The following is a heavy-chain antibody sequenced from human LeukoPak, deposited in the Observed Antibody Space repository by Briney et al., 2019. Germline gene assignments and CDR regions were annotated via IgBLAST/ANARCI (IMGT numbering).Heavy chain of an antibody. Sequence: ASVTVSCKASGYTFTVYYMHWVRQAPGQGLEWMGWINPNSGGTNYAQKFQGRVTMTRDTSISTAYMELSRLRSDDTAVYYCARVRGAYGGYEYYFDYWGQGTLVTVSS. CDR1: GYTFTVYY. V-gene: IGHV1-2*02. CDR3: ARVRGAYGGYEYYFDY. J-gene: IGHJ4*02. D-gene: IGHD5-12*01. CDR2: INPNSGGT.